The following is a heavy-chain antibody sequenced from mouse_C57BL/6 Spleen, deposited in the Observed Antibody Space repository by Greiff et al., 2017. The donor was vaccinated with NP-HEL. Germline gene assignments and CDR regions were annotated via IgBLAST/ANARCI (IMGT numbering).Heavy chain of an antibody. CDR1: GYTFTSYW. CDR2: IDPNSGGT. V-gene: IGHV1-72*01. Sequence: QVQLKQPGAELVKPGASVKLSCKASGYTFTSYWMHWVKQRPGRGLEWIGRIDPNSGGTKYNEKFKSKATLTVDKPSSTAYMQLSSLTSEDSAVYYCAMGYGSSYEDFDYWGQGTTLTVSS. CDR3: AMGYGSSYEDFDY. J-gene: IGHJ2*01. D-gene: IGHD1-1*01.